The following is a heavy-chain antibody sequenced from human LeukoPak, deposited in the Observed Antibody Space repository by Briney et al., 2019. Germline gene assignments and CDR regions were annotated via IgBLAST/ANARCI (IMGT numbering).Heavy chain of an antibody. V-gene: IGHV4-38-2*02. CDR3: ARVKPGIAAAAPLLDY. D-gene: IGHD6-13*01. J-gene: IGHJ4*02. Sequence: SETLSLTCTVSGYSVSSGYYWGWIRQPPGKGLEWIGSMYHSGDTYYNPSLKSRVTISVDTSKNQFSLKLSSVTAADTAVYYCARVKPGIAAAAPLLDYWGQGTLVTVSS. CDR2: MYHSGDT. CDR1: GYSVSSGYY.